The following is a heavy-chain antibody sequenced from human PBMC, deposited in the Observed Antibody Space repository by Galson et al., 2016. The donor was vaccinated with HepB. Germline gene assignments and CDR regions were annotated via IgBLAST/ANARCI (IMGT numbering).Heavy chain of an antibody. CDR1: GFPFNRYS. V-gene: IGHV3-48*01. CDR2: ISRSGSTI. CDR3: ARAQGDRSGDDGHFDY. D-gene: IGHD3-10*01. Sequence: SLRLSCAASGFPFNRYSMNWVRQAPGKGLEWVSYISRSGSTIYYADSVKGRFIISRDNAKNSLYLQLNSLRAEDTAVYYCARAQGDRSGDDGHFDYWGQGTLVTVSS. J-gene: IGHJ4*02.